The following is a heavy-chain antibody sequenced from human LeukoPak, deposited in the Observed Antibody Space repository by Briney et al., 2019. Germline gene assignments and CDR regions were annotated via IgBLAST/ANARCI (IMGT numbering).Heavy chain of an antibody. CDR3: ARGYCSGGSCYWSSGPYFDY. V-gene: IGHV4-34*01. D-gene: IGHD2-15*01. CDR1: GGSFSGYY. J-gene: IGHJ4*02. CDR2: INHSGST. Sequence: PSETLSLTCAVYGGSFSGYYWSWIRQPPGKGLEWIGEINHSGSTNYNPSLKSRVTISVDTSKNQLSLKLSSVTAADTAVYYCARGYCSGGSCYWSSGPYFDYWGQGTLVTVSS.